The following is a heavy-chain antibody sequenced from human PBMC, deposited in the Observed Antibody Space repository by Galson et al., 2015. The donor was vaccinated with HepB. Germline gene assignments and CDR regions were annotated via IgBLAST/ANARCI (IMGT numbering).Heavy chain of an antibody. CDR3: ARAMEVVITYAFDI. J-gene: IGHJ3*02. CDR2: ISSSSSYI. V-gene: IGHV3-21*01. CDR1: GFTFSSYS. Sequence: SLRLSCAASGFTFSSYSMNWVRQAPGKGLEWVSSISSSSSYIYYADSVKGRFTISRGNAKNSLYLQMNSLRAEDAAVYYCARAMEVVITYAFDIWGQGTMVTVSS. D-gene: IGHD3-22*01.